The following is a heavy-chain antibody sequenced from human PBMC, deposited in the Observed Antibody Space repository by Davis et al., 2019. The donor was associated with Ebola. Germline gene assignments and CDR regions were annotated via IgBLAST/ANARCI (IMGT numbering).Heavy chain of an antibody. D-gene: IGHD3-22*01. V-gene: IGHV3-49*04. Sequence: PGGSLRLSCAASGFTFSTYSMNWVRRAPGKGLEWVGFIRGKAFGGTTEYAASVKGRFTISRDDSKSIAYLQLNSLKTEDTAVYYCTRDSTSGYRYLFWFDPWGQGTQVTVSS. CDR2: IRGKAFGGTT. CDR3: TRDSTSGYRYLFWFDP. CDR1: GFTFSTYS. J-gene: IGHJ5*02.